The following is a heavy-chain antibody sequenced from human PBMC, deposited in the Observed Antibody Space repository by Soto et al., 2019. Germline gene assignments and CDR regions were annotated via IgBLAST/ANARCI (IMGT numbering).Heavy chain of an antibody. CDR3: ARDGGLGMDV. V-gene: IGHV1-3*02. CDR1: GYTVRIYS. D-gene: IGHD3-16*01. CDR2: SNAANGHT. Sequence: ASVKVSCKASGYTVRIYSMHWVRQAPGQRLEWMGWSNAANGHTQYSQDFQGRVTITRDTSASTAYMELSSLTSEDMAVYYCARDGGLGMDVWGQGTTVTVSS. J-gene: IGHJ6*02.